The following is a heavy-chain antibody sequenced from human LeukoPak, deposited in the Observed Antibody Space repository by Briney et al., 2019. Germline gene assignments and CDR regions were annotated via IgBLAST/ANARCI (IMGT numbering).Heavy chain of an antibody. D-gene: IGHD6-13*01. CDR3: AKDRSAAAPYCFDY. V-gene: IGHV3-23*01. CDR2: ISGSDNSA. CDR1: GFILRSYS. Sequence: GGSLRLSCAVSGFILRSYSMNWVRQAPGKGLEWVSSISGSDNSAYFADSVKGRFTISRDNSKNTLSLQMNSLRAEDTAVYYCAKDRSAAAPYCFDYWGQGTLVTVSS. J-gene: IGHJ4*02.